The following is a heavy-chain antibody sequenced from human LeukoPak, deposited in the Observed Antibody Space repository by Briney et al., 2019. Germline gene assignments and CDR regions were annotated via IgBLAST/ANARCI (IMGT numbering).Heavy chain of an antibody. V-gene: IGHV3-23*01. Sequence: GSLRLSCAASGFSFSSYAMSWVRQAPGKGLDWVSGISGSGGSTYYADSVKGRFTISRDNSKNTLYLQMNSLRAEDTAVYYCAKESFVVTIWGYYYYMDVWGKGTTVTVSS. CDR1: GFSFSSYA. CDR3: AKESFVVTIWGYYYYMDV. D-gene: IGHD2-2*01. CDR2: ISGSGGST. J-gene: IGHJ6*03.